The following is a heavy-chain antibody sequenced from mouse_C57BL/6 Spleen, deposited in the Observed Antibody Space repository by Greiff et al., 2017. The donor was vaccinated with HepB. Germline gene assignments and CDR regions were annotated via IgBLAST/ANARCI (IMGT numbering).Heavy chain of an antibody. D-gene: IGHD2-4*01. CDR3: ARSGDYDGFAY. V-gene: IGHV1-50*01. CDR2: IDPSDSYT. CDR1: GYTFTSYW. Sequence: QVQLQQPGAELVKPGASVKLSCKASGYTFTSYWMQWVKQRPGQGLGWIGEIDPSDSYTNYNQKFKGKATLTVDTSSSTAYMQLSSLTSEDSAVYYCARSGDYDGFAYWGQGTLVTVSA. J-gene: IGHJ3*01.